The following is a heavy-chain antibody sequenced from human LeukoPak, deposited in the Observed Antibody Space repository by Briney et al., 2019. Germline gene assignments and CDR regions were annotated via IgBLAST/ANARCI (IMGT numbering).Heavy chain of an antibody. J-gene: IGHJ1*01. CDR3: AREEYGDYVGH. V-gene: IGHV4-59*01. D-gene: IGHD4-17*01. CDR1: GGSISSYS. CDR2: VYYSGTT. Sequence: SSETLSLTCTVSGGSISSYSWSWIRQPPGKRLEWIGYVYYSGTTNYNPSLRSRVTISVDTSKNQFSLKLNSVTAADTAVYYCAREEYGDYVGHWGQGTLVTVAS.